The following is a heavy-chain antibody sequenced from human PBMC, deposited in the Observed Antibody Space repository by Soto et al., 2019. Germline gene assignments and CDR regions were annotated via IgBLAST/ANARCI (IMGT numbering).Heavy chain of an antibody. Sequence: HSWTLSLTSTVSGGSVSRSSYYWGWIREPPGKGLEWIGIIYYSGSTYRNPTLKSRVTISVATSKNQFSVKFSSVTTADTTVYYCARSGGLSFGSAILDYRGRGPLVTLSS. V-gene: IGHV4-39*01. CDR2: IYYSGST. D-gene: IGHD3-3*02. CDR1: GGSVSRSSYY. J-gene: IGHJ4*02. CDR3: ARSGGLSFGSAILDY.